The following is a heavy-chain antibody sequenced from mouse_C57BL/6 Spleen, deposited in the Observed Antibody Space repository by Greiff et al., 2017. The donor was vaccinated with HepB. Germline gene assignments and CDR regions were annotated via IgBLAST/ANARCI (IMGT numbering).Heavy chain of an antibody. CDR1: GFTFSDYG. J-gene: IGHJ3*01. V-gene: IGHV5-17*01. Sequence: EVQVVESGGGLVKPGGSLKLSCAASGFTFSDYGMHWVRQAPEKGLEWVAYISSGSSTIYYADTVKGRFTISRDNAKNTLFLQMTSLRSEDTAMYYCARTAQATSVFAYWGQGTLVTVSA. D-gene: IGHD3-2*02. CDR3: ARTAQATSVFAY. CDR2: ISSGSSTI.